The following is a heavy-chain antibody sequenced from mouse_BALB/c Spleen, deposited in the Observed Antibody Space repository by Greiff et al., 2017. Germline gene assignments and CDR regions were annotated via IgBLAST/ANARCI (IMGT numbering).Heavy chain of an antibody. J-gene: IGHJ4*01. V-gene: IGHV4-1*02. CDR1: GFDFSRYW. CDR2: INPDSSTI. D-gene: IGHD1-2*01. CDR3: ARRELRLDYAMDY. Sequence: EVKVVESGGGLVQPGGSLKLSCAASGFDFSRYWMSWVRQAPGKGLEWIGEINPDSSTINYTPSLKDKFIISRDNAKNTLYLQMSKVRSEDTALYYCARRELRLDYAMDYWGQGTSVTVSS.